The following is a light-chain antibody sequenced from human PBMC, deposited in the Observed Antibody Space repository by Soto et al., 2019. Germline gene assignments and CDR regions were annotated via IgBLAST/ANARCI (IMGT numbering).Light chain of an antibody. CDR1: QSVSSSY. V-gene: IGKV3D-7*01. CDR2: GAS. J-gene: IGKJ1*01. Sequence: PGERVTLSCRASQSVSSSYLAWYQQKPGQAPRLPIYGASTRAASIPGRFSGSGSGTDFTLTISSLQPEDFVVYYCQQDYNWWTFGQGTKVEIK. CDR3: QQDYNWWT.